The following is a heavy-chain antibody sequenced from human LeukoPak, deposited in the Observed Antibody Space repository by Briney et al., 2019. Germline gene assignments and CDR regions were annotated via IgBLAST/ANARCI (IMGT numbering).Heavy chain of an antibody. CDR1: GYTFTSYA. J-gene: IGHJ5*02. D-gene: IGHD2-15*01. Sequence: GASVTVSCKASGYTFTSYAMKWVRQAPGQGLEWMGWINTNTGNPTYAQGFTGRFVFSLDTSVSTAYLQISSLKAEDTAVYYCARDVYCSGGSCYNWFDPWGQGTLVTVSS. V-gene: IGHV7-4-1*02. CDR3: ARDVYCSGGSCYNWFDP. CDR2: INTNTGNP.